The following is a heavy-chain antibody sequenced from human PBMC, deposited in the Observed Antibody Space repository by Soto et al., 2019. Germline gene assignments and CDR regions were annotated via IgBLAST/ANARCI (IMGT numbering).Heavy chain of an antibody. CDR3: ARNWFSVAGRXNFDY. CDR1: GGSINTYY. Sequence: SETLSLTCTVSGGSINTYYWSWIRQPPGKGLEWICYVDYSGNRDSSPSLKSPVTISIDTSKKQVSLKFNSVTAADTAVYYCARNWFSVAGRXNFDYWGQGIPXTXS. CDR2: VDYSGNR. V-gene: IGHV4-59*01. J-gene: IGHJ4*02. D-gene: IGHD6-19*01.